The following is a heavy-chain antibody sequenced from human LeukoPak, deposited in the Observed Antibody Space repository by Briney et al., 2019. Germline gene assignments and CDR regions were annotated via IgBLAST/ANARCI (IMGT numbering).Heavy chain of an antibody. D-gene: IGHD3-9*01. CDR2: ISGSGGST. CDR1: GFTFSSYA. CDR3: AKDLSTYYDILTGYYSRPPFSY. J-gene: IGHJ4*02. Sequence: PGGSLRLSCAACGFTFSSYAMSLVRQAPGKGLEWVSAISGSGGSTYYADSVKGRFTISRDNSKNTLYLQMNSLRAEDTAVYYCAKDLSTYYDILTGYYSRPPFSYWGQGTLVTVSS. V-gene: IGHV3-23*01.